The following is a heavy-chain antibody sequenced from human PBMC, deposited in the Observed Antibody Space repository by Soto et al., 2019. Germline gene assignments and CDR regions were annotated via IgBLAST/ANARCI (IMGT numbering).Heavy chain of an antibody. CDR1: GYSFTSYW. V-gene: IGHV5-51*01. CDR3: ARRGSWYDYYYYGMDV. D-gene: IGHD6-13*01. Sequence: GDSLKISCKGSGYSFTSYWIGWVRQMPGKGLEWMGIIYPGDSDTRYSPSFQGQVTIPADKSISTAYMQWSSLKASDTPMYYCARRGSWYDYYYYGMDVWGQRTTVTVSS. J-gene: IGHJ6*02. CDR2: IYPGDSDT.